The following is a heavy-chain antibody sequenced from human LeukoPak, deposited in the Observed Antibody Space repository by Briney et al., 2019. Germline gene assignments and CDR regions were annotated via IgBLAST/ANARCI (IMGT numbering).Heavy chain of an antibody. CDR3: ARRYCSGGSCYAFDY. Sequence: GGPLRLSCAASGFTFSSYSMNWVRQAPGKGLEWVSSISSSSSYIYYADSVKGRFTISRDNAKNSLYLQMNSLRAEDTAVYYCARRYCSGGSCYAFDYWGQGTLVTVSS. J-gene: IGHJ4*02. CDR2: ISSSSSYI. V-gene: IGHV3-21*01. D-gene: IGHD2-15*01. CDR1: GFTFSSYS.